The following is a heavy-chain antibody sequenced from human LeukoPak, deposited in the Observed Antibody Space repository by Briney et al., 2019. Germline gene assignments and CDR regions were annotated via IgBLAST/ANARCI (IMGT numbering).Heavy chain of an antibody. CDR1: GLILDDYA. CDR2: INWNSGNI. V-gene: IGHV3-9*01. J-gene: IGHJ4*02. Sequence: PGRSLRLSCAASGLILDDYAMPWVRQAPGKGLEWVSSINWNSGNIGYADSVKGRFTISRDNAKNSLYLQMNSLRVEDTALYYCTKGYYYDTSGCPDYWGQGALITVSS. D-gene: IGHD3-22*01. CDR3: TKGYYYDTSGCPDY.